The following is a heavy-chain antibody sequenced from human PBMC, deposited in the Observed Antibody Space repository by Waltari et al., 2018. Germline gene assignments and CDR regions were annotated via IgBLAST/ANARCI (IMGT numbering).Heavy chain of an antibody. CDR3: ARGEPLAGRKIPFDS. J-gene: IGHJ4*02. V-gene: IGHV1-2*02. CDR1: GYTFTGNY. CDR2: IKPTRGGT. Sequence: QVQLVQSGAEVKKHGASVNVSCKTSGYTFTGNYIFWVRQAPGQGLEWMGWIKPTRGGTRSAKKFQGRVTMTRDTSTTTAYLEVSELKSDDTAVYYCARGEPLAGRKIPFDSWGQGTLVTVSS. D-gene: IGHD6-19*01.